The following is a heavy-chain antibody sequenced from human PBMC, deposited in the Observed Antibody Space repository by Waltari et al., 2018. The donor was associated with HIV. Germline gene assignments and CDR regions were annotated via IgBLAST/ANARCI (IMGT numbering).Heavy chain of an antibody. D-gene: IGHD2-2*01. J-gene: IGHJ4*02. V-gene: IGHV3-23*01. CDR1: GFSFKSYA. CDR3: ATSWGYCGSGRCYYPFEY. CDR2: IRGSSSDT. Sequence: EIQLLASGGGSLQHGESLRLSCVGSGFSFKSYAMSWVRQAPGKGLEWVAAIRGSSSDTFYADAVRGRFTISRDNSKDTLFLQLNSLGPEDTATYFCATSWGYCGSGRCYYPFEYWGQGTLVTVSS.